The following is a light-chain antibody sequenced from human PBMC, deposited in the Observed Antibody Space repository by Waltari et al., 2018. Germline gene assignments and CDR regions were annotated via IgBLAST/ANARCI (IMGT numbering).Light chain of an antibody. J-gene: IGLJ2*01. CDR2: NDH. CDR1: NIGSKS. Sequence: SYVLTQAPSVSVAPGQTARIACGGDNIGSKSVHWYQQKPGQAPVLVVNNDHDRPSGIPERFSGSNSGDTATLTISRVEAGDEADYYCQVWDRSSAHVLFGGVTKVTVL. V-gene: IGLV3-21*02. CDR3: QVWDRSSAHVL.